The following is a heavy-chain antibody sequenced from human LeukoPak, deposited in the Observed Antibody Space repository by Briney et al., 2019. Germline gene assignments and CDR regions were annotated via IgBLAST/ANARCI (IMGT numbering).Heavy chain of an antibody. CDR1: GYTFTSYY. Sequence: ASVKVSCKASGYTFTSYYMHWGRQAPGQGLEWMGIINPSGGSTSYAQKFQGRVTMTRDTSTSTVYMELSSLRSEDTAVYYCARDFPSITIFGVVNSVPDYWGQGTLVTVSS. J-gene: IGHJ4*02. V-gene: IGHV1-46*01. D-gene: IGHD3-3*01. CDR3: ARDFPSITIFGVVNSVPDY. CDR2: INPSGGST.